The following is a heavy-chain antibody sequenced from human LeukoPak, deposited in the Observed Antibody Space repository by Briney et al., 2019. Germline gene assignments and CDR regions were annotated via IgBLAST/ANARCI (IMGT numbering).Heavy chain of an antibody. CDR2: IYYSGST. CDR3: AREGYDFWSGYPQGYFDY. Sequence: SETLSLTCTVSGGSISSHYWSWIRQPPGKGLEWIGYIYYSGSTNYNPSLKSRVTISVDTSKNQFSLKLSSVTAADTAVYYCAREGYDFWSGYPQGYFDYWGQGTLVTVSS. CDR1: GGSISSHY. J-gene: IGHJ4*02. D-gene: IGHD3-3*01. V-gene: IGHV4-59*11.